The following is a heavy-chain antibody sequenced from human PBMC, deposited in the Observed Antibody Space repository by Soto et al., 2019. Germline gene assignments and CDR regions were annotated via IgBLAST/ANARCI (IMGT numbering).Heavy chain of an antibody. V-gene: IGHV3-48*02. J-gene: IGHJ6*02. CDR1: GFTFSSYS. CDR3: VRDKYYDIVTGYRDSGMDV. CDR2: ISSSGSTT. D-gene: IGHD3-9*01. Sequence: GGSLRLSCAASGFTFSSYSMNWVRQAPGKRLKWVSYISSSGSTTYYADSVKGRVTISRDNAKKSLYLQMNSLRDEDTAVYYCVRDKYYDIVTGYRDSGMDVWGQGTTVTVSS.